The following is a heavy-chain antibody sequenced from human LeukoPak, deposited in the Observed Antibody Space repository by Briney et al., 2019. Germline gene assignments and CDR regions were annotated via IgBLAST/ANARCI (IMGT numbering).Heavy chain of an antibody. J-gene: IGHJ4*02. CDR3: AKDATEYGDSHFDW. CDR2: IWHDGSHE. Sequence: PGGSLRLSCSASGFSFNSYGMHWVRQAPGKGPEWVAVIWHDGSHEYYADSEKGRFTISRDNSRNTVYLEMNSLRVEDTAVYYCAKDATEYGDSHFDWWGQGTLVTVSP. CDR1: GFSFNSYG. D-gene: IGHD4-17*01. V-gene: IGHV3-33*06.